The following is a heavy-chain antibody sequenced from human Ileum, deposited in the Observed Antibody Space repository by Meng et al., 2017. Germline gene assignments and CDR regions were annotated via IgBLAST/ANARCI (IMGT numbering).Heavy chain of an antibody. CDR2: IWFDGSKT. D-gene: IGHD6-19*01. J-gene: IGHJ4*02. Sequence: QEHLVGAGGGVVQPGKSLSFACAASGFTFRSYGMHWVRQAPGKGLEWVAVIWFDGSKTYYADSVKGRFTVSRDNSKNTLYLQMNSLRADDTAVYYCARYRSGSSDYWGPGTLVTVSS. V-gene: IGHV3-33*01. CDR1: GFTFRSYG. CDR3: ARYRSGSSDY.